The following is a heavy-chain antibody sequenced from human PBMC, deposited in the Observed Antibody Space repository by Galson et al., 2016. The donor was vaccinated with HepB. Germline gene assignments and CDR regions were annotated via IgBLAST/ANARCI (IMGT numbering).Heavy chain of an antibody. CDR2: IIPMFGVA. Sequence: SVKVSCKASGGTFRSYTINWVRQAPGQGLEWMGGIIPMFGVANYAQRFQGRVTITADESTSTAYMELSSLTSEDTAVFYCARTDYSSDWSSDGYFFDYWGQGTLVTVSS. J-gene: IGHJ4*02. D-gene: IGHD6-19*01. V-gene: IGHV1-69*13. CDR1: GGTFRSYT. CDR3: ARTDYSSDWSSDGYFFDY.